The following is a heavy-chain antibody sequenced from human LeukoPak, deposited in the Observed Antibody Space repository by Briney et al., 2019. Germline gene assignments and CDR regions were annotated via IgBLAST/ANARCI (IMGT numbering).Heavy chain of an antibody. V-gene: IGHV3-23*01. J-gene: IGHJ4*02. Sequence: GGSLRLSCAASGFTFSSYAMSWVRQAPGKGLEWVSAISGSGGSTYYADSVKGRFTISRDNSKNTLYLQMNSLRAEDTAVHYCAKDTLGYCSGGICYNYWGQGTLVTVSS. D-gene: IGHD2-15*01. CDR3: AKDTLGYCSGGICYNY. CDR2: ISGSGGST. CDR1: GFTFSSYA.